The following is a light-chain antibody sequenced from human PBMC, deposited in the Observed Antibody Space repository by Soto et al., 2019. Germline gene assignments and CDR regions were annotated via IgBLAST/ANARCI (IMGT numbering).Light chain of an antibody. CDR2: DTS. CDR3: QQYIDWPPGT. Sequence: EIVVTQSPATLSVSPGERVTLSCRASQSVSSSLAWYQQRPGQAPRLLIYDTSTRAAGISARFSGSGSGTEFTLNISSLQSEDFAVYYCQQYIDWPPGTFGQWTAVEIK. V-gene: IGKV3-15*01. J-gene: IGKJ1*01. CDR1: QSVSSS.